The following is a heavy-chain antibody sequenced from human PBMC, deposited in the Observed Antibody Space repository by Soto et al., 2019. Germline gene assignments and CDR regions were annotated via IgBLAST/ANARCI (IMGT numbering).Heavy chain of an antibody. CDR1: GFTFSRYG. CDR2: IVRDGGQK. D-gene: IGHD1-1*01. J-gene: IGHJ4*02. Sequence: QVHLVESGGGVVQPGRPLRLSCAASGFTFSRYGMHWVRQAPGKGLEWVGVIVRDGGQKQYADSVRGRFTISRDNSRDTLYLEVNSVTVEDTAVYYCARDDDFEDNGIDYWGQGTLVTVSS. CDR3: ARDDDFEDNGIDY. V-gene: IGHV3-33*01.